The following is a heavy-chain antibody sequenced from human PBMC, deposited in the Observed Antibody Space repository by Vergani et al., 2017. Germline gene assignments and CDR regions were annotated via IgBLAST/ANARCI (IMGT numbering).Heavy chain of an antibody. V-gene: IGHV1-69*05. D-gene: IGHD2-15*01. CDR3: ARGYCRGGSCYSNYYFVMDV. J-gene: IGHJ6*02. CDR1: GGPFSSYA. Sequence: QVQLVQSGAEVKKPGSSVKVSCKASGGPFSSYAISWVRQAPGQGLEWMGRIIPIFGTANYAQKFQGRVTITTDESTSTAYMKLSSLRSEDTAVFYCARGYCRGGSCYSNYYFVMDVWGQGTTVTVSS. CDR2: IIPIFGTA.